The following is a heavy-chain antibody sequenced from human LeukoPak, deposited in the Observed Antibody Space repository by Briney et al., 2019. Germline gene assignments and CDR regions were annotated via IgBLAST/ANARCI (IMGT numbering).Heavy chain of an antibody. CDR1: GGSISSSSYY. J-gene: IGHJ4*02. CDR3: ARVIAVAGRYFDY. CDR2: IYYSGST. D-gene: IGHD6-19*01. V-gene: IGHV4-39*07. Sequence: SETLSLTCIVSGGSISSSSYYWGWIRQPPGKGLEWIGSIYYSGSTYYNPSLKSRVTISVDTSKNQFSLKLSSVTAADTAVYYCARVIAVAGRYFDYWGQGTLVTVSS.